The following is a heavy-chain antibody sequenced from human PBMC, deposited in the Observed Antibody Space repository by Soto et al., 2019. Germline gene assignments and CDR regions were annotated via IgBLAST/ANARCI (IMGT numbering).Heavy chain of an antibody. D-gene: IGHD2-2*01. CDR3: AKEAVVSSLFGPYYYYGMDV. J-gene: IGHJ6*02. CDR1: GFTFSSYG. V-gene: IGHV3-30*18. Sequence: QVQLVESGGGVVQPGRSLRLSCAASGFTFSSYGMHWVRQAPGKGLEWVAVISYDGSNKYYADSVKGRFTISRDNSKTTLYQQMNSLRAADTAVYYCAKEAVVSSLFGPYYYYGMDVWGQGTTVTVSS. CDR2: ISYDGSNK.